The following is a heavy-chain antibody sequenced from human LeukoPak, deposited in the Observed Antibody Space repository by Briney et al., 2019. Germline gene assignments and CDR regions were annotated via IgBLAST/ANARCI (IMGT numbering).Heavy chain of an antibody. J-gene: IGHJ4*02. CDR3: AKGEWLLFYSGYYFDY. V-gene: IGHV3-23*01. D-gene: IGHD3-3*01. CDR2: ISGSGGST. CDR1: GFTLSSYS. Sequence: GGSLRLSCAASGFTLSSYSMNWVRQAPGKGLEWVSAISGSGGSTYYADSVKGRFTISRDNSKNTLYLQMNSLRAEDTVVYYCAKGEWLLFYSGYYFDYWGQGTLVTVSS.